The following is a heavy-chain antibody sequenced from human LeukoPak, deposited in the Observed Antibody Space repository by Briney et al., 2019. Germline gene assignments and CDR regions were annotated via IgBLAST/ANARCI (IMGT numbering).Heavy chain of an antibody. V-gene: IGHV3-30*18. J-gene: IGHJ4*02. CDR3: AKDSGSRYSYGIDY. Sequence: PGRSLRLSCAASGFTFSSYGMHWVRQAPGKGLEWVAVISYDGSNKYYADSVKGRFTISRDNSKNTLYLQMNSLRAEDTAEYYCAKDSGSRYSYGIDYWGQGTLVTVSS. CDR1: GFTFSSYG. D-gene: IGHD5-18*01. CDR2: ISYDGSNK.